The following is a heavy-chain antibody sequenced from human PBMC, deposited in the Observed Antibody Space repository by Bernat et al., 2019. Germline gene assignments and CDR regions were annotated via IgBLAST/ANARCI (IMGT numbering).Heavy chain of an antibody. CDR2: ISYDGSKK. CDR1: GFTFSSYG. J-gene: IGHJ4*02. V-gene: IGHV3-30*18. D-gene: IGHD4-17*01. CDR3: AKAPFYGEYLGYFDY. Sequence: QVQLVESGGGVVQPGRSLRLSCAASGFTFSSYGMHWVRQAPGKGLEWVAVISYDGSKKYYADSVKGRFTISRDNSKNTLYLQMNSLRAEDTAVYYCAKAPFYGEYLGYFDYWGQGTLVTVSS.